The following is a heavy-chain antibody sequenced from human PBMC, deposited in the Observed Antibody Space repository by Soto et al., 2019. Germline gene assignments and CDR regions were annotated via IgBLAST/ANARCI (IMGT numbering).Heavy chain of an antibody. J-gene: IGHJ5*02. CDR2: IYYSGST. CDR3: AKGACSSTSCSNWFDP. V-gene: IGHV4-39*01. CDR1: GGTISSSGYY. Sequence: TSETLSLTCTVSGGTISSSGYYWGWIRQPPGKGLEWIGSIYYSGSTYYNPSLKSRVTISVDTSKNQFSLKLSSVTAADTAVYYCAKGACSSTSCSNWFDPWGQGTLVTVSS. D-gene: IGHD2-2*01.